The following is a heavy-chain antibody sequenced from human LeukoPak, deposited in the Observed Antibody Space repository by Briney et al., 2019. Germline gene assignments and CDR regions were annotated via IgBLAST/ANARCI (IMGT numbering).Heavy chain of an antibody. CDR2: IYYSGST. CDR3: ASSIDYDFWSGYYTVDY. D-gene: IGHD3-3*01. CDR1: GGSISSGDYY. V-gene: IGHV4-30-4*08. Sequence: SQTLSLTCTVSGGSISSGDYYWSWIRQPPGKGLEWIGYIYYSGSTYYNPSLKSRVTISVDTSKNQFSLKLSSVTAADTAVYYCASSIDYDFWSGYYTVDYWGQGTLVTVSS. J-gene: IGHJ4*02.